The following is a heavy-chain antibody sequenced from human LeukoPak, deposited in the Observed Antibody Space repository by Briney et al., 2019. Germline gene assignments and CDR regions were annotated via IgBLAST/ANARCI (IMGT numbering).Heavy chain of an antibody. J-gene: IGHJ5*02. CDR2: IYYSGST. V-gene: IGHV4-59*01. CDR3: ARDRESLNWFDP. Sequence: SETLSLTCTVSGGPISSYYWSWLRQPPGKGLEWIGYIYYSGSTNYNPSLKSRVTISVDTSKNQFSLKLSSVTAADTAVYYCARDRESLNWFDPWGQGTLVTVSS. CDR1: GGPISSYY.